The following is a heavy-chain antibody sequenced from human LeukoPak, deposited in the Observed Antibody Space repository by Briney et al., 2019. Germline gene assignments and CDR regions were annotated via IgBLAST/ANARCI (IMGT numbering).Heavy chain of an antibody. D-gene: IGHD1-26*01. J-gene: IGHJ4*02. V-gene: IGHV4-59*08. CDR3: ARLPIVGATFDY. CDR1: GGSISSYY. Sequence: SETLSLTCTVSGGSISSYYWSWIRQPPGKGLEWIGYIYYSGSTNYNPSLKSRVTISVDTSKNQFSLKLSSVTAADTAVYYCARLPIVGATFDYWGQGTLVTVSS. CDR2: IYYSGST.